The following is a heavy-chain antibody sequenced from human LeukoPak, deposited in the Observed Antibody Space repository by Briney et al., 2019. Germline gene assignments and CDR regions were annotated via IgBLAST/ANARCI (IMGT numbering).Heavy chain of an antibody. CDR3: GGASSDGVIIDATSFDL. CDR2: IYRGGAR. D-gene: IGHD3-10*01. V-gene: IGHV3-66*01. J-gene: IGHJ4*02. Sequence: GVSLRLSCAVSGSIGIDGYMIWERQGQGKGLEWISVIYRGGARYYSASVNGRITTCGATSNKAWHVQMHNRCDDETAVYYWGGASSDGVIIDATSFDLWGQGTLDIVSS. CDR1: GSIGIDGY.